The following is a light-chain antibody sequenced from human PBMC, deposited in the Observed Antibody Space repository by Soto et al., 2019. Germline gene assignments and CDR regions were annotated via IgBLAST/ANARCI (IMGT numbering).Light chain of an antibody. V-gene: IGKV3D-20*02. J-gene: IGKJ1*01. CDR1: QSVSSSS. CDR3: QQRSNWPRT. CDR2: GAS. Sequence: ELVLTQSPATLALSPCERATLSCGSSQSVSSSSLAWYQQKPGQAPRLLTFGASSRATGIPDRFSGSGSGTDFTLTISSLEPEDFAVYYCQQRSNWPRTFGQGTKVDIK.